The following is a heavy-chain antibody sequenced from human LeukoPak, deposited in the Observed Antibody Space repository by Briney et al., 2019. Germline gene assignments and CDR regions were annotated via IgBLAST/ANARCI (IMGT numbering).Heavy chain of an antibody. D-gene: IGHD3-9*01. Sequence: GGSLRLSCAASGFTFDDYAMHWVRQAPGKGPEWVSLISGDGGSTYYADSVKGRFTISRDNSKNSLYLQMNSLRTEDTALYYCAKDIKSVRYFDWFYYYYGMGVWGQGTTVTVSS. CDR1: GFTFDDYA. J-gene: IGHJ6*02. CDR3: AKDIKSVRYFDWFYYYYGMGV. V-gene: IGHV3-43*02. CDR2: ISGDGGST.